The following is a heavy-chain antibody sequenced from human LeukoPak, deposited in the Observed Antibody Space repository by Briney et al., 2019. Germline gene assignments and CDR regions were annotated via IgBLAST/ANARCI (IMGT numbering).Heavy chain of an antibody. J-gene: IGHJ4*02. CDR1: GGSISGSY. Sequence: SETLSLTCTVSGGSISGSYWSWIRQPPGKGLEWIGYIYYSGSTNYNPSLKSRVTISVDTSKNQFSLKLSSVTAADTAVYYCARDGVNWILDHWGQGTLVTVSS. V-gene: IGHV4-59*01. D-gene: IGHD2-2*03. CDR3: ARDGVNWILDH. CDR2: IYYSGST.